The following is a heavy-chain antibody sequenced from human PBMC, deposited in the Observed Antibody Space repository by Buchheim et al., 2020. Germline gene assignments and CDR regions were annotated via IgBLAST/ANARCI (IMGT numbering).Heavy chain of an antibody. J-gene: IGHJ6*02. Sequence: QVQLQESGPGLVKPSQTLSLTCTVSGGSISSGSYYWSWIRQPAGKGLEWIGRIYTSWSTNYNPSLKSRVTISVDTSKNQFSLKLSSVTAADTAVYYCARGDLLAGLSRRYYGMDVWGQGTT. CDR3: ARGDLLAGLSRRYYGMDV. CDR2: IYTSWST. CDR1: GGSISSGSYY. V-gene: IGHV4-61*02. D-gene: IGHD3-10*01.